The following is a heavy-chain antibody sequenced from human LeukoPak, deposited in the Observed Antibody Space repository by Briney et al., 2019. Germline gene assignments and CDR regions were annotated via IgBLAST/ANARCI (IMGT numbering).Heavy chain of an antibody. CDR1: GGSISYYY. Sequence: PSETLSLTCTVSGGSISYYYWNWIRQPAGKGLEWIGRIYTSGRTYYNPSLKSRVSMSVDTSKNQFSLKLSSVTAADTAVYYCARNGEFDPWGQGTLVTVSS. V-gene: IGHV4-4*07. CDR3: ARNGEFDP. J-gene: IGHJ5*02. D-gene: IGHD2-8*01. CDR2: IYTSGRT.